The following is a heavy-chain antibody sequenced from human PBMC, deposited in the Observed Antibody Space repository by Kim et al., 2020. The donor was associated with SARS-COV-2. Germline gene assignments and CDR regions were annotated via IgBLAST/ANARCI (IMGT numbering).Heavy chain of an antibody. Sequence: GGSLRLSCAASGFTFSSYSMNWVRQAPGKGLEWVSSISSSSSYIYYADSVKGRFTISRDNAKNSLYLQMNSLRAEDTAVYYCAREGRITIFGVVITKDYYMDVWGKGTTVTVSS. CDR1: GFTFSSYS. CDR3: AREGRITIFGVVITKDYYMDV. V-gene: IGHV3-21*01. J-gene: IGHJ6*03. CDR2: ISSSSSYI. D-gene: IGHD3-3*01.